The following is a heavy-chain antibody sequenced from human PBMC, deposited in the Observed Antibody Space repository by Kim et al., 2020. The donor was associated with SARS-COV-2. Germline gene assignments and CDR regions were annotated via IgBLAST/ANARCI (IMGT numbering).Heavy chain of an antibody. CDR2: ISYDGSNK. CDR3: ARAGGGIVLMVYAMAVDDAFDI. Sequence: GGSLRLSCAASGFTFSSYAMHWVRQAPGKGLEWVAVISYDGSNKYYADSVKGRFTISRDNSKNTLYLQMNSLRAEDTAVYYCARAGGGIVLMVYAMAVDDAFDIWGQGTMVTVSS. V-gene: IGHV3-30-3*01. CDR1: GFTFSSYA. J-gene: IGHJ3*02. D-gene: IGHD2-8*01.